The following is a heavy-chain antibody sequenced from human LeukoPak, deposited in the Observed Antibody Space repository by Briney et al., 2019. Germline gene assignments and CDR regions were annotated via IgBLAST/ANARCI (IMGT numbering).Heavy chain of an antibody. CDR2: ISSDTSYI. V-gene: IGHV3-21*01. CDR3: ARDPTSSWETAFDI. CDR1: GFTFNTYT. D-gene: IGHD1-26*01. Sequence: GGSLRLSCAASGFTFNTYTMNWVRQAPGKGLEWVSSISSDTSYIYYADSVKGRFTISRDNAKNSLYLQMNSLRAEDTAVYYCARDPTSSWETAFDIWGQGTMVTVSS. J-gene: IGHJ3*02.